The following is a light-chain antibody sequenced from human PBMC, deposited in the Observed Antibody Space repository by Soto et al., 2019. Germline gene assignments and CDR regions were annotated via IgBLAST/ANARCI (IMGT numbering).Light chain of an antibody. CDR2: AAS. J-gene: IGKJ5*01. Sequence: DIQLTHSPSFLSASVGDRVTITCRASQGINSYLAWYQQKPGKAPKLLIYAASTLQSGVPSRFSGSGSGTEFTLTISSLQPEDFATYYCQQLKSNLITFGQGTRLEIK. CDR1: QGINSY. CDR3: QQLKSNLIT. V-gene: IGKV1-9*01.